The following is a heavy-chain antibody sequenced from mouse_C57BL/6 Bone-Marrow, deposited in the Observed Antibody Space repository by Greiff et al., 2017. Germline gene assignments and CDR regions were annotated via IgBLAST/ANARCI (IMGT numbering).Heavy chain of an antibody. CDR3: ARTGYYGSSQYYFDY. V-gene: IGHV1-81*01. CDR1: GYTFTSSG. CDR2: IYPRSGNT. Sequence: QVQLKQSGAELARPGASVKLSCKASGYTFTSSGISWVKQRTGQGLEWIGEIYPRSGNTYYNEKFKGKATLTADKSSSTAYMELRSLTSEDSAVYFCARTGYYGSSQYYFDYWGQGTTLTVSS. J-gene: IGHJ2*01. D-gene: IGHD1-1*01.